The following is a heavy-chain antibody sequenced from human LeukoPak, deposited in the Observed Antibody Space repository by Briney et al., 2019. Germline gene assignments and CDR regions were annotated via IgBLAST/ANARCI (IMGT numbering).Heavy chain of an antibody. J-gene: IGHJ4*02. CDR2: FYYSGSS. Sequence: PSETLSLTCTVSGGSISSSSYYWGWIRQPPGKGLEWIGSFYYSGSSDYNPSLQSRVTISVDTSKNQFSLKLSSVTAADTAVYYCARRGNSGYDYDYWGQGTLVTVSS. V-gene: IGHV4-39*07. D-gene: IGHD5-12*01. CDR3: ARRGNSGYDYDY. CDR1: GGSISSSSYY.